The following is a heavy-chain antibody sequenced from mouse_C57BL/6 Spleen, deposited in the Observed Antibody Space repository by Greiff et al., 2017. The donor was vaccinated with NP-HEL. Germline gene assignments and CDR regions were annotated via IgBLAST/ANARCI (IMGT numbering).Heavy chain of an antibody. Sequence: QVQLQQPGAELVRPGSSVKLSCKASGYTFTSYWMDWVKQRPGQGLDWIGNIYPSDSETHYNQKFKDKATLTVDKSSSTAYMQLSSLTSEDSAVYYCARYGYYPYYAMDYWGQGTSVTVSS. D-gene: IGHD2-3*01. CDR3: ARYGYYPYYAMDY. V-gene: IGHV1-61*01. CDR2: IYPSDSET. J-gene: IGHJ4*01. CDR1: GYTFTSYW.